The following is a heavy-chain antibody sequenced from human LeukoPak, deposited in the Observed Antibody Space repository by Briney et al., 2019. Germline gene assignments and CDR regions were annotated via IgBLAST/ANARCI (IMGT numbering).Heavy chain of an antibody. CDR2: INPNSGGT. Sequence: GASVKVSCKASGYTFTGYYMHWVRQAPGQGLEWMGWINPNSGGTNYAQKFQGRVTMTRDTSISTAYMELSRLRSDDTAVYYCARDDYDILTGYYTENYYYYYYMDVWGKGTTVTISS. J-gene: IGHJ6*03. V-gene: IGHV1-2*02. CDR1: GYTFTGYY. D-gene: IGHD3-9*01. CDR3: ARDDYDILTGYYTENYYYYYYMDV.